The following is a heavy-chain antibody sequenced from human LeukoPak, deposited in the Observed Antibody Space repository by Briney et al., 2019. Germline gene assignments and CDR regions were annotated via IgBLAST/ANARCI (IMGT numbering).Heavy chain of an antibody. CDR1: GFTFNTYW. CDR2: VNREGTTT. V-gene: IGHV3-74*03. CDR3: ARYSDWILFDY. Sequence: GGSLRLSCAASGFTFNTYWMNWVRQAPGKGLVWVARVNREGTTTAYADSVKGRFIISRDNSKNTLYLQMNNLRAEDTAVYYCARYSDWILFDYWGQGTPVTVSS. D-gene: IGHD2-2*03. J-gene: IGHJ4*02.